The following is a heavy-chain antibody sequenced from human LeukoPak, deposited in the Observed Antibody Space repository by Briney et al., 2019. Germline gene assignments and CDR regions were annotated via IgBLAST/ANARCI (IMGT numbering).Heavy chain of an antibody. CDR2: INPNSGGT. CDR1: GYTFTGYY. J-gene: IGHJ4*02. CDR3: ARDPGDWAYYFDY. Sequence: ASVKVSCKASGYTFTGYYMHWVRQAPGQGLEWMGWINPNSGGTNYAQEFQGRVTMTRDTSISTAYMELSRLRSDDTAVYYCARDPGDWAYYFDYWGQGTLVTVSS. D-gene: IGHD3/OR15-3a*01. V-gene: IGHV1-2*02.